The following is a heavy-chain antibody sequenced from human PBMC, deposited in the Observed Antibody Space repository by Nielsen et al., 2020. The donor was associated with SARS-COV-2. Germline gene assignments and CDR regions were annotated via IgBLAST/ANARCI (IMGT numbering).Heavy chain of an antibody. CDR1: GYTFTSYD. J-gene: IGHJ4*02. D-gene: IGHD2-15*01. CDR2: MNPNSGNT. CDR3: ARGLVWGIVVVVAATLDY. Sequence: ASVKVSCKASGYTFTSYDIHWVRQATGQGLEWMGWMNPNSGNTGYAQKFQGRVNMTRNTSITTAYMELSSLRSDDTAVYYCARGLVWGIVVVVAATLDYWGQGTLVTVSS. V-gene: IGHV1-8*01.